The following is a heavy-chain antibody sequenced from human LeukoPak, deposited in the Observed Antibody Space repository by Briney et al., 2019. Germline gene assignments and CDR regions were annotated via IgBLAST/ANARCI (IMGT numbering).Heavy chain of an antibody. CDR1: GYSISGGYY. Sequence: SETLSLTCAVSGYSISGGYYWGWIRQPPGKGLEWIGNIFHSGISHYNPSLSSRLTMSADTSKNQFSLNLRSVTAADTAVYYCVRTTYYYDTSGHSGFDHWGQGTLVTVSS. CDR2: IFHSGIS. CDR3: VRTTYYYDTSGHSGFDH. V-gene: IGHV4-38-2*01. J-gene: IGHJ4*02. D-gene: IGHD3-22*01.